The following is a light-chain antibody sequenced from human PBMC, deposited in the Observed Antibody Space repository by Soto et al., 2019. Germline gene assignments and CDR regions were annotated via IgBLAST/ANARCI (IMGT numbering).Light chain of an antibody. Sequence: DIQMTQSPSSLSASVGDRVTITCRASQDISNFLVWFQQKPGKAPKPLISSASNLRSGVPSKFRGSGFGTEFTLTITSLQPEDFATYYCQQYHTSPWTFGQGTKVEF. V-gene: IGKV1-16*02. CDR2: SAS. J-gene: IGKJ1*01. CDR1: QDISNF. CDR3: QQYHTSPWT.